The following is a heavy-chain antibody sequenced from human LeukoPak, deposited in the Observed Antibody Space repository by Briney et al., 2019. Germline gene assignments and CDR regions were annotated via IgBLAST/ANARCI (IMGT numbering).Heavy chain of an antibody. CDR2: INPNSGGT. D-gene: IGHD3-10*01. Sequence: ASVKGSCKASGYTFTGYYMHWVRQTPGQGLEWMGRINPNSGGTNYAQKFQGRVTMTRDTSISTAYMELSRLRSDDTAVYYCARGWFGAKYYYYGMDVWGQGTTVTVSS. V-gene: IGHV1-2*06. J-gene: IGHJ6*02. CDR1: GYTFTGYY. CDR3: ARGWFGAKYYYYGMDV.